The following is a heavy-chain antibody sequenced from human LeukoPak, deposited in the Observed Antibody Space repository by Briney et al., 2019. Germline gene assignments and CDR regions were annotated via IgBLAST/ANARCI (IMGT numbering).Heavy chain of an antibody. CDR3: ARRLRTTVTTRAFDI. Sequence: PGGSLRLSCKGSGYSFTSYWIGWVRQMPGKGLEWLGIIYSGDSDTRYSPSFQGQVTISADKSISTAYLQWSSLKASDTAMYYCARRLRTTVTTRAFDIWGQGTMVTVSS. CDR1: GYSFTSYW. CDR2: IYSGDSDT. J-gene: IGHJ3*02. V-gene: IGHV5-51*01. D-gene: IGHD4-11*01.